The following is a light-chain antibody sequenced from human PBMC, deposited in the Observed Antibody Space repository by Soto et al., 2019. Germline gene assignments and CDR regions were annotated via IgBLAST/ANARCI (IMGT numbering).Light chain of an antibody. J-gene: IGLJ1*01. Sequence: QSVLTQPASVSGSPGQSITISCTGTSSDVGGYNYVSWYQQHPVKAPKLIIYEVSNRPTGVSNRFSGSKSGHTASLTISGLQSEDEADYFCTSYTSSSTLDVFGTGTKVTVL. CDR2: EVS. V-gene: IGLV2-14*01. CDR3: TSYTSSSTLDV. CDR1: SSDVGGYNY.